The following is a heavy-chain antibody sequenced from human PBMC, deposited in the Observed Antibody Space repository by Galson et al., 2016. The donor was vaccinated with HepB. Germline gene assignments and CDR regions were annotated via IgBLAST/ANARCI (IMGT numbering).Heavy chain of an antibody. CDR2: ISGSGGGA. Sequence: SLRLSCAASGFTFRSYGMNWVRQAPGKGLEWVSGISGSGGGAYYGDSVKGRFTISRDNAKNSLYLQMNSLRAEDTAVYYCARAVSWDYGDYAGYWGQGTLVTVSS. J-gene: IGHJ4*02. CDR1: GFTFRSYG. V-gene: IGHV3-21*01. CDR3: ARAVSWDYGDYAGY. D-gene: IGHD4-17*01.